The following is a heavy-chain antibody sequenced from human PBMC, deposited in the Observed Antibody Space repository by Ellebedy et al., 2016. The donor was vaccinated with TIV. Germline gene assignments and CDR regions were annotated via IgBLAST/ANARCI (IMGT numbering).Heavy chain of an antibody. V-gene: IGHV3-30*03. D-gene: IGHD3-3*01. J-gene: IGHJ6*02. CDR1: GFTFSSYG. CDR3: AREISYDFWSGYYSGYYGMDV. Sequence: GESLKISCAASGFTFSSYGMHWVRQAPGKGLEWVAVISYDGSNKYYADSVKGRFTISRDNSKNTLYLQMNSLRAEDTAVYYCAREISYDFWSGYYSGYYGMDVWGQGTTVTVSS. CDR2: ISYDGSNK.